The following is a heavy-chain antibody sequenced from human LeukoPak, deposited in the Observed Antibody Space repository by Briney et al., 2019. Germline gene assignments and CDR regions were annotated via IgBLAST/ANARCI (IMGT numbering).Heavy chain of an antibody. D-gene: IGHD5-18*01. Sequence: GSLRLSCAASGFTFDDYAMHWVRQAPGKGLEWVSLISWDGGSTYYADSVKGRFTISRDNSKNSLYLQMNSLRAEDTALYYCAKDGNSYGEYYFDYWGQGTLVTVSS. V-gene: IGHV3-43D*03. CDR2: ISWDGGST. CDR1: GFTFDDYA. J-gene: IGHJ4*02. CDR3: AKDGNSYGEYYFDY.